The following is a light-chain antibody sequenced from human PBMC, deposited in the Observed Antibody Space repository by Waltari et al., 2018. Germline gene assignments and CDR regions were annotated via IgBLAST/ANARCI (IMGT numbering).Light chain of an antibody. Sequence: DIVMTQSPDSLAVSLGERATINCKSSQSVLYNSDNKNYLAWYQQKPGQPPKLLIYWASIQESGVPDRFSGSGSGTDFTLTISSQQAEDVAVYYCQQYYSIPRTYGQGTKLEIK. CDR1: QSVLYNSDNKNY. CDR2: WAS. J-gene: IGKJ2*02. V-gene: IGKV4-1*01. CDR3: QQYYSIPRT.